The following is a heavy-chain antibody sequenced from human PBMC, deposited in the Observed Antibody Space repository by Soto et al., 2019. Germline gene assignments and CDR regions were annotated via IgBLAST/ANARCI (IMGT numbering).Heavy chain of an antibody. J-gene: IGHJ4*02. CDR1: GFTFSSYA. D-gene: IGHD4-17*01. Sequence: GGSLRLSCAASGFTFSSYAMSWVRQAPGKGLEWVSAISGSGGSTYYADSVKGRFTISRDNSKNTLYLQMNSLRAEDTAVYYCAKTNDASPDYRGQTTVTTMGYYYFDYWGQGTLVTVSS. V-gene: IGHV3-23*01. CDR3: AKTNDASPDYRGQTTVTTMGYYYFDY. CDR2: ISGSGGST.